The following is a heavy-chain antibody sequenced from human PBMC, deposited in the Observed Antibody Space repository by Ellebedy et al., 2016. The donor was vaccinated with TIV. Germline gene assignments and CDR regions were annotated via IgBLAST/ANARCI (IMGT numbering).Heavy chain of an antibody. CDR1: GGSFSGYY. Sequence: SETLSLTCAVYGGSFSGYYWSWIRQPPGKGLEWIGEINHSGSTNYNPSLKSRVTISVDTSKNQFSLKLSSVTAADTAVYYCARDHRGGVPAARGYWYFDLWGRGTLVTVSS. CDR3: ARDHRGGVPAARGYWYFDL. D-gene: IGHD2-2*01. CDR2: INHSGST. J-gene: IGHJ2*01. V-gene: IGHV4-34*01.